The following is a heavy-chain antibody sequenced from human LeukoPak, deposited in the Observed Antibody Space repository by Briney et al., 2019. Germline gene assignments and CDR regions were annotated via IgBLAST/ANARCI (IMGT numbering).Heavy chain of an antibody. Sequence: ASVKVSCKASGYTFTSYGISWVRQAPGQGLEWMGWINPNSGGTNYAQKFQGRVTMTRDTSISTAYMELSRLRSDDTAVYYCARAHRIAAASDYYGMDVWGQGTTVTVSS. V-gene: IGHV1-2*02. CDR3: ARAHRIAAASDYYGMDV. CDR2: INPNSGGT. CDR1: GYTFTSYG. J-gene: IGHJ6*02. D-gene: IGHD6-13*01.